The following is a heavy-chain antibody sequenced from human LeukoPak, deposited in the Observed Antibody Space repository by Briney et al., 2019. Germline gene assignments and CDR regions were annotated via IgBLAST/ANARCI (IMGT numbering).Heavy chain of an antibody. D-gene: IGHD3-10*01. CDR3: ARLSGSYYSDFDY. V-gene: IGHV4-38-2*02. CDR1: GYSISSGYY. Sequence: SETLSLTCTVSGYSISSGYYWGWIRQPPGKGLEWIGSIYYSGSTYYNPSLKSRVTISVDTSKNQFSLKLSSVTAADTAVYYCARLSGSYYSDFDYWGQGTLVTVSS. CDR2: IYYSGST. J-gene: IGHJ4*02.